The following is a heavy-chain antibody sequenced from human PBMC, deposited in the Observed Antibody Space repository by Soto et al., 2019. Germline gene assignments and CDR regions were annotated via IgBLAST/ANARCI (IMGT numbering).Heavy chain of an antibody. CDR3: ASSAQKLGDAFDI. CDR2: ISSSSSYI. V-gene: IGHV3-21*01. J-gene: IGHJ3*02. Sequence: PGGSLRLSCAASGFTFSSYSMNWVRQAPGKGLEWVSSISSSSSYIYYADSVKGRFTISRDNAKNSLYLQMNSLRAEDTAVYYCASSAQKLGDAFDIWGQGTMVTVSS. CDR1: GFTFSSYS. D-gene: IGHD6-6*01.